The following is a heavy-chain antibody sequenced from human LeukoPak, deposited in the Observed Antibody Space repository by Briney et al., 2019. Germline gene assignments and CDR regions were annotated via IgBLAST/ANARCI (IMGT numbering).Heavy chain of an antibody. Sequence: ASVKVSCKASGYTFTSYGISWVRQAPGQGLEWMGWISAYNGNTNYAQKFQGRVTMTRNTSISTAYMELSSLRSEDTAVYYCARWGVVGAIDYWGQGTLVTVSS. CDR2: ISAYNGNT. CDR3: ARWGVVGAIDY. V-gene: IGHV1-18*01. CDR1: GYTFTSYG. J-gene: IGHJ4*02. D-gene: IGHD1-26*01.